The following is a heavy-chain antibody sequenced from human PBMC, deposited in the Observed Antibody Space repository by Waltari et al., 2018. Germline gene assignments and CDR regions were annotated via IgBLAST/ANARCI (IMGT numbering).Heavy chain of an antibody. J-gene: IGHJ2*01. CDR2: MYYSGST. V-gene: IGHV4-39*01. CDR1: GGSLISAASY. CDR3: ARQDYYYVKGYFDL. D-gene: IGHD3-22*01. Sequence: QLQLQESGPGLVKPSETLSLTCVVSGGSLISAASYWGWVRQPPGKGLEFIGSMYYSGSTYYNPSLKSRVTISVDTSQNQFSLRLSSVTAADTAVYYCARQDYYYVKGYFDLWGRGTLVTVSS.